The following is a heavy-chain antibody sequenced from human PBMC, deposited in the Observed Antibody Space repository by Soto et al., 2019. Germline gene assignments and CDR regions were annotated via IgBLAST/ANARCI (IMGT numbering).Heavy chain of an antibody. CDR1: GFTFSSYG. Sequence: QVQLVESGGGVVQPGRSLRLSCAASGFTFSSYGMHWVRQAPGRGRGWGAVIWYDGSNKYYADSVKGRFTISRDNSKNTLYLQMNSLRAEDTAVYYCARDCAGYSSGWYQRGGFDYWGQGTLVTVSS. CDR3: ARDCAGYSSGWYQRGGFDY. V-gene: IGHV3-33*01. D-gene: IGHD6-19*01. CDR2: IWYDGSNK. J-gene: IGHJ4*02.